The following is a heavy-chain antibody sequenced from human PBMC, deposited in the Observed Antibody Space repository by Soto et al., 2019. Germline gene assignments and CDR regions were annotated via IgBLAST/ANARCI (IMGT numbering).Heavy chain of an antibody. J-gene: IGHJ4*02. Sequence: PSETLSLTCAVYGGSFSGYYWTWIRQPPGTGLEWIGEINHSGSTNYNPSLKSRVTISVDTSKNQFSLKLTSVTAADTAVYYCARDKITGLFDYWGEGTLVTVSS. CDR1: GGSFSGYY. D-gene: IGHD2-8*02. CDR3: ARDKITGLFDY. CDR2: INHSGST. V-gene: IGHV4-34*01.